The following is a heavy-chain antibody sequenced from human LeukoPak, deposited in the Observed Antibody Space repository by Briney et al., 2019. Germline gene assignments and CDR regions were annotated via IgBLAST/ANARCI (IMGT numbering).Heavy chain of an antibody. J-gene: IGHJ4*02. CDR3: AKDRCGGDCYSFDY. D-gene: IGHD2-21*02. V-gene: IGHV3-30*18. CDR2: ISYDGSNK. Sequence: GGSLRLSCAASGFTFSNCGIHWVRQAPGKGLEWVAVISYDGSNKYYADSVKGRFTISRDNSKNTLYLQMNSLRAEDTAVYYCAKDRCGGDCYSFDYWGQGTLVTVSS. CDR1: GFTFSNCG.